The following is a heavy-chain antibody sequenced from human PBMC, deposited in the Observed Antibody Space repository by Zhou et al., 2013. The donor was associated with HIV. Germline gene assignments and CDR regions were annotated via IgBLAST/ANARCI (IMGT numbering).Heavy chain of an antibody. Sequence: QVQLVQSGAEVRKPGASVKVSCKASGYTFTNYDINWVRQATGQGLEWMGWMNPRSGNTGYAQKFQGRVTITRNTSINTAYMELSSLRSEDTGVYYCARAPPPPNYSDGWVVGGTFDVWGRGTKVTVSS. D-gene: IGHD6-19*01. CDR1: GYTFTNYD. CDR2: MNPRSGNT. V-gene: IGHV1-8*03. J-gene: IGHJ3*01. CDR3: ARAPPPPNYSDGWVVGGTFDV.